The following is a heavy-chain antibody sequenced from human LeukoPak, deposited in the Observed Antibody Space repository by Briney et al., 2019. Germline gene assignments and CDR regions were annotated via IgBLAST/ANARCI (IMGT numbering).Heavy chain of an antibody. V-gene: IGHV3-74*01. J-gene: IGHJ4*02. CDR3: AREVVGMAFAY. CDR1: GFTFSNYL. D-gene: IGHD1-26*01. Sequence: PGGSLRLSCAASGFTFSNYLMHWVRQAPGKWLVWVSRISGDGSTTTYADSVKGRFTSSRDNAKNTLYLQMNSLGVEDTAVYYCAREVVGMAFAYSGQGTLATVSS. CDR2: ISGDGSTT.